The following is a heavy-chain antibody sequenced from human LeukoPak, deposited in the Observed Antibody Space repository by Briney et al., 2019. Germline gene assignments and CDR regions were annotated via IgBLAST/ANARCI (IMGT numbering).Heavy chain of an antibody. CDR2: IGSSSSYI. V-gene: IGHV3-21*01. CDR1: GFTFSSYS. CDR3: ARDPYYYDSSGYPFDY. D-gene: IGHD3-22*01. J-gene: IGHJ4*02. Sequence: GGSLRLSCAASGFTFSSYSMNWVRQAAGKGLEWVSSIGSSSSYIYYADSVKGRFTISRDNAKNSLYLQMNSLRAEDTAVYYCARDPYYYDSSGYPFDYWGQGTLVTVSS.